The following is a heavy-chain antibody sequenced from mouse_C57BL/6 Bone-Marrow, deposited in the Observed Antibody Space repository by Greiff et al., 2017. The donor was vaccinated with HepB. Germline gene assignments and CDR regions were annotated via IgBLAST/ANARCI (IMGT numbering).Heavy chain of an antibody. D-gene: IGHD1-1*01. J-gene: IGHJ1*03. Sequence: VQLQQSGAELVRPGTSVKVSCKASGYAFPNYLIEWVKQRPGQGLEWIGVLTPGSGGNNYNEKFKGKATLTADKSSINAYMQLSSLTSEDSAVYFCARRTTVVAPYWYFDVWGTGTTVTVSS. CDR2: LTPGSGGN. CDR3: ARRTTVVAPYWYFDV. V-gene: IGHV1-54*01. CDR1: GYAFPNYL.